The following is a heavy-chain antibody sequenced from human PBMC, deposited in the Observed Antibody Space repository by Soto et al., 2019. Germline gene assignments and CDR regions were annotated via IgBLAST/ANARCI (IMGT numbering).Heavy chain of an antibody. J-gene: IGHJ5*02. CDR1: GGSFSGYY. V-gene: IGHV4-34*01. CDR3: ARGRYSSGWYGGDWFDP. Sequence: SETLSLTCAVYGGSFSGYYWSWIRQPPGKGLEWIGEINHSGSTNYNPSLKSRVTISVDTSKNQFSLKLSSVTAADTAVYYCARGRYSSGWYGGDWFDPWGQGTLVTVSS. CDR2: INHSGST. D-gene: IGHD6-19*01.